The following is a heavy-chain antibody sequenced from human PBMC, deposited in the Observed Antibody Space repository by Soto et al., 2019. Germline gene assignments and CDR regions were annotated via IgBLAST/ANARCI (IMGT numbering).Heavy chain of an antibody. Sequence: QVQLVQSGAEVKKPGSSVKVSCKASGGTFSSYTISWVRQAPGQGLEWMGRIIPILGIANYAQKFQGRVMITADKSTSTGYMERSSLRSEDTAVYYCAREKYYYGSGAFFDYWGQGTLVTASS. CDR2: IIPILGIA. V-gene: IGHV1-69*08. CDR3: AREKYYYGSGAFFDY. J-gene: IGHJ4*02. CDR1: GGTFSSYT. D-gene: IGHD3-10*01.